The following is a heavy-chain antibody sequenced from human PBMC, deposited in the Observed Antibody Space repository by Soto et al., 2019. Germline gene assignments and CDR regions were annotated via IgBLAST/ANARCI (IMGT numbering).Heavy chain of an antibody. Sequence: PSETLSLTCTVSGESISSDDYHWTWIRQSPGKGLEWIGYIHHSGSILYNPSLKSRVTISVDTSKNQFSLHLTSVTAADTAVYFCAREDDGGDSLDVWGQGTTVTVSS. J-gene: IGHJ6*02. D-gene: IGHD2-21*02. CDR2: IHHSGSI. V-gene: IGHV4-30-4*08. CDR3: AREDDGGDSLDV. CDR1: GESISSDDYH.